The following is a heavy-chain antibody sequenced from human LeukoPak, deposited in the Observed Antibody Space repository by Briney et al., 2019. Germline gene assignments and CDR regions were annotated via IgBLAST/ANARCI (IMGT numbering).Heavy chain of an antibody. CDR2: ISYDGSNK. CDR3: ARDRCVHRSTCLIDD. J-gene: IGHJ4*02. CDR1: GVTFSSYP. Sequence: GGSLRLSCAASGVTFSSYPMHWVRQAPGKGLEWLAFISYDGSNKYYADSVKGRFTISRDNSKNTLYLQMNSLRVEDTAVYYCARDRCVHRSTCLIDDGGQGTLVTASS. D-gene: IGHD6-13*01. V-gene: IGHV3-30-3*01.